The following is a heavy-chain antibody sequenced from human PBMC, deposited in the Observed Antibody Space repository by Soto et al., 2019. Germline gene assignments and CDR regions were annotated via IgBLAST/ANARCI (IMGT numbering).Heavy chain of an antibody. Sequence: GSLRLSCEASGFTFSSYAMHWVRQAPGKGLEWVAVIWDDGGNKVYAVSVKGRINVNSDTSKNQFSLQLNSVTPEDTAVYYCAKGNPDAFDIWGQGTLVTVSS. J-gene: IGHJ4*02. D-gene: IGHD2-8*01. CDR1: GFTFSSYA. CDR2: IWDDGGNK. CDR3: AKGNPDAFDI. V-gene: IGHV3-33*03.